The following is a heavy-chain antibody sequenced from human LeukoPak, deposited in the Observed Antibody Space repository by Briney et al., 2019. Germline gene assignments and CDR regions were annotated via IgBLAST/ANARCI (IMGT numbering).Heavy chain of an antibody. CDR3: TKETMTTVTSCFDY. J-gene: IGHJ4*02. CDR1: GFTFSTYN. V-gene: IGHV3-7*03. CDR2: IKQDGSEK. D-gene: IGHD4-17*01. Sequence: GGSLRLSCAASGFTFSTYNMSWVRQAPGKGLEWVANIKQDGSEKYYVGSVKGRFTISRDNAKNTLYLQMNSLRAEDTALYYCTKETMTTVTSCFDYWGQGTLVTVSS.